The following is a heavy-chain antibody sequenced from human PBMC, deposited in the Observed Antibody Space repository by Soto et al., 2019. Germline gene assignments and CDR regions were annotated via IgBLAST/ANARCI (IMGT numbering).Heavy chain of an antibody. Sequence: GGSLRLSCAASGFTFSNAWMSWVRQAPGKGLEWVGRIKSKTDGGTTDYAAPVKGRFTISRDDSKNTLYLQMNSLKTEDTAVYYCTTGYGSGITIFGVDIQFDYWGQGTLVTVSS. CDR1: GFTFSNAW. CDR2: IKSKTDGGTT. J-gene: IGHJ4*02. CDR3: TTGYGSGITIFGVDIQFDY. V-gene: IGHV3-15*01. D-gene: IGHD3-3*01.